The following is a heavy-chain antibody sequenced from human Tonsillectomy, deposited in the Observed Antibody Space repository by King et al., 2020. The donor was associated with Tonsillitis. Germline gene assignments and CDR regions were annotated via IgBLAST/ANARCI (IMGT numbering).Heavy chain of an antibody. CDR2: ISYDGSNK. V-gene: IGHV3-33*05. CDR3: ARDPEWEPHDSFDY. D-gene: IGHD1-26*01. J-gene: IGHJ4*02. Sequence: VQLVESGGGVVQPGRSLRLSCAASGFTFSDYGMHWVRQAPGKGLEWVAVISYDGSNKYYAGSVKGRFTISRDNSKNTLYLQMNSLRAEDTAVYYCARDPEWEPHDSFDYWGQGTLVTVSS. CDR1: GFTFSDYG.